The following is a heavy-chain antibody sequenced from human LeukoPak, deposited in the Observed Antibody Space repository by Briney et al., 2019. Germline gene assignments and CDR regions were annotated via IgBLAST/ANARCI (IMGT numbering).Heavy chain of an antibody. CDR3: ASMVTALETDY. CDR1: RFTFSNYW. CDR2: INQDGSEK. V-gene: IGHV3-7*01. Sequence: PGGSLRLSCAASRFTFSNYWMSWVRQAPGKGLEWVANINQDGSEKHYVDSVKGRFTISRDNAKNSLYLQMNSLRAEDTAVYYCASMVTALETDYWGQGTLVTVSS. D-gene: IGHD5-18*01. J-gene: IGHJ4*02.